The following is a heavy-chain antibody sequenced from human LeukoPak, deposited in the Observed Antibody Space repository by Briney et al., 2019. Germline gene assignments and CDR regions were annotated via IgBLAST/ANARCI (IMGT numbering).Heavy chain of an antibody. Sequence: PGGSLRLSCAASGFTFSSYAMHWVRQAPGKGLEWVAVISYDGSNKYYADSVKGRFTISRDNSKNTLYLQMNSLRAEDTAVYYCAKGLKQWLVPSPFDYWGQGTLVTVSS. CDR3: AKGLKQWLVPSPFDY. CDR2: ISYDGSNK. CDR1: GFTFSSYA. V-gene: IGHV3-30-3*01. D-gene: IGHD6-19*01. J-gene: IGHJ4*02.